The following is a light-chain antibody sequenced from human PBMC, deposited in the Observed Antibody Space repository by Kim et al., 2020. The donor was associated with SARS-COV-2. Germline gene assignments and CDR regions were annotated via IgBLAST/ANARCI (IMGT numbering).Light chain of an antibody. CDR1: QSMSSH. CDR3: QQSYITPIT. Sequence: ASVGDRGTITCRTTQSMSSHINWYQQKPGRAPKLLISAASTLQGGVPSRFSGSGSETDFTLTISSLQTEDCATYFCQQSYITPITFGPGTKVDIK. J-gene: IGKJ3*01. CDR2: AAS. V-gene: IGKV1-39*01.